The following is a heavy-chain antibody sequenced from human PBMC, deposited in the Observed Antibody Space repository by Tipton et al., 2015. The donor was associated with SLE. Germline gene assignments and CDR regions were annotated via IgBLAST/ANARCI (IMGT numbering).Heavy chain of an antibody. CDR1: GFTFSSYS. V-gene: IGHV3-21*01. J-gene: IGHJ4*02. CDR3: MSGPNDYGVYVFAY. Sequence: SLRLSCAASGFTFSSYSMSWVRQAPGKGLGWGSSISSSSIYIYYADSVKGRFPISRDNAKNSLYLQMNSLGAEDTAVYYCMSGPNDYGVYVFAYWGQGTLVSVSS. CDR2: ISSSSIYI. D-gene: IGHD4-17*01.